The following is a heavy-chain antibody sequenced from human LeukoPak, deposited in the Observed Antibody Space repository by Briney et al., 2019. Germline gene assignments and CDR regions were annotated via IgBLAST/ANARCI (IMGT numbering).Heavy chain of an antibody. J-gene: IGHJ1*01. CDR2: IKQDGSEK. Sequence: GGSLRLSCAASGFTFSSYWMSWVRQAPGKGLEWVANIKQDGSEKYYVDSVKGRFTISRDNAKNSLYLQMNSLRAEDTAVYYCARGTRGNIAAAGRGYFQHWGQGTLVTVSS. D-gene: IGHD6-13*01. CDR3: ARGTRGNIAAAGRGYFQH. V-gene: IGHV3-7*03. CDR1: GFTFSSYW.